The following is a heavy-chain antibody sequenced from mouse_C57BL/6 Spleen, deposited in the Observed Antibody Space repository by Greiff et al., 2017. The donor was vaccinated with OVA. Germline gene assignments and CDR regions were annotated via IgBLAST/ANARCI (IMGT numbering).Heavy chain of an antibody. V-gene: IGHV1-82*01. J-gene: IGHJ4*01. Sequence: VKLMESVPELVKPGASVKISCTASGYAFSSSWMNWVKQRPGQGLEWIGRIYPGDGDTNYDGKFKGKATLTADKSSSPAYLQLSSLTSEDSAVYDCARQECYYDRDYWGQGTSVTVSA. CDR3: ARQECYYDRDY. CDR2: IYPGDGDT. CDR1: GYAFSSSW.